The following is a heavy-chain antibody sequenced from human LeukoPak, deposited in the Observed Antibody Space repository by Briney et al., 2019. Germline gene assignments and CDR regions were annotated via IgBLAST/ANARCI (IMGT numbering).Heavy chain of an antibody. CDR3: ATDILSPYYDSSGYLDY. D-gene: IGHD3-22*01. CDR2: ISPYNGNT. Sequence: ASVTVSCKASGYDFTSVGITWVRRAPGQELEWMGWISPYNGNTRYAQKFQGRVAMTTDTSTTTAYMELRSLRSEDTAVYYCATDILSPYYDSSGYLDYWGQGSLVTVSS. V-gene: IGHV1-18*01. CDR1: GYDFTSVG. J-gene: IGHJ4*02.